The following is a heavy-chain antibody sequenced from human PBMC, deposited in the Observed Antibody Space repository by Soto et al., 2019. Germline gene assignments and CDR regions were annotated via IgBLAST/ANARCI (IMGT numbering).Heavy chain of an antibody. Sequence: QVQLQESGPGLVKPSETLSLTCTVSGGSISGYYWSWIRQPPGKGLEWIGNIYYSGSTNHNPSLKSRVTISVDTSKNQFSLKLSSVTAADTAVYYCARHPYSSVWPWGQGTLVIVSS. CDR2: IYYSGST. D-gene: IGHD6-19*01. V-gene: IGHV4-59*08. CDR3: ARHPYSSVWP. J-gene: IGHJ4*02. CDR1: GGSISGYY.